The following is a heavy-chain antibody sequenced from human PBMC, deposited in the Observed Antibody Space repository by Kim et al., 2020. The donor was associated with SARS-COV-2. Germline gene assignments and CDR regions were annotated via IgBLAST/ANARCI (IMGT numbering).Heavy chain of an antibody. CDR3: AREVLAASYYYYLYGMDV. D-gene: IGHD2-15*01. V-gene: IGHV3-7*03. J-gene: IGHJ6*02. CDR2: IKQDGGEK. CDR1: GFTFSNCW. Sequence: GGSLRLSCAASGFTFSNCWMSWVRQAPGKGLEWVANIKQDGGEKNYLDSVKGRFTISRDNAKNSLYLQMNSLRAEDTAVYYCAREVLAASYYYYLYGMDVWGRGTTVTVSS.